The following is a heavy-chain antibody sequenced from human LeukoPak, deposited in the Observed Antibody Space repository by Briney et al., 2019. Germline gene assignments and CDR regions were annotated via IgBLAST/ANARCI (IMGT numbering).Heavy chain of an antibody. CDR1: GGSINNYY. CDR2: IYTRGRT. V-gene: IGHV4-4*07. J-gene: IGHJ3*02. CDR3: ARGRYCSADICSGGDAFDI. D-gene: IGHD2-15*01. Sequence: SETLSLTCTVSGGSINNYYWSWIREPAGKGLEWIVRIYTRGRTNYNPSLKSRVTMSVDTSKNKFSLKLSSVTAADTAVYYCARGRYCSADICSGGDAFDIWGQGTMVAVSS.